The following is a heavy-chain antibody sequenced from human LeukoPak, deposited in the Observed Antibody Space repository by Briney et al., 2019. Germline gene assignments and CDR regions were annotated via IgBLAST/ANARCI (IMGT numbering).Heavy chain of an antibody. D-gene: IGHD6-19*01. J-gene: IGHJ6*03. CDR3: ARSTPRTAAPGYSSGWYLLPSHYYYYYMDV. Sequence: PSETLSLTCTVSGGSISSYYWSWIRQPAGTALEWIGRIYTSGTITYNPSLKSRVTMSVDTSKNQFSLKLSSVTAADTAVYYCARSTPRTAAPGYSSGWYLLPSHYYYYYMDVWGKGTTVTISS. V-gene: IGHV4-4*07. CDR2: IYTSGTI. CDR1: GGSISSYY.